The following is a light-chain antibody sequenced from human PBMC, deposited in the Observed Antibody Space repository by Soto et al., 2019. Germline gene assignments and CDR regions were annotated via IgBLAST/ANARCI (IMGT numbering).Light chain of an antibody. CDR2: KAS. CDR3: QQYNSYSPLT. V-gene: IGKV1-5*03. Sequence: DIQRTQSPSNLSASVGDRVTITCRASQSISNWLAWYQQKPGKAPKLLIYKASSLESGVPSRFSGSGSGTEFTLTISSLQPDDFATYYCQQYNSYSPLTFGGGTKVDIK. CDR1: QSISNW. J-gene: IGKJ4*01.